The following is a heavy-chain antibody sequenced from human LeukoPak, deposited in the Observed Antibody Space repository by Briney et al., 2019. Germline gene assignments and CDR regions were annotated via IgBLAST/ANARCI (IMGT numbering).Heavy chain of an antibody. CDR3: ARNRGDYGGAFDI. CDR1: GFTFSSYA. Sequence: GGSLRLSCAASGFTFSSYAMSWVRQAPGKGLVWVSRIYSDGSNTIYADSVKGRFTISRDNAKDTLYLQMNSLRADDTAVYYCARNRGDYGGAFDIWGQGTMVTVSS. CDR2: IYSDGSNT. J-gene: IGHJ3*02. V-gene: IGHV3-74*01. D-gene: IGHD4-17*01.